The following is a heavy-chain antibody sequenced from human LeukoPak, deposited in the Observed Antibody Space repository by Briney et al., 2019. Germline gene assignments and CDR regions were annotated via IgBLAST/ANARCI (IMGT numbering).Heavy chain of an antibody. Sequence: ETLSLTCTVSGGSIGSHYWSWVRQPPEKGLEWIGNIVYTGRTNYNPSLKSRVTISIDTSKNQFSLRLNSVTAADTAVYYCARDSWWDGSKTFSDWFGPWGQGTLVTVSS. CDR2: IVYTGRT. CDR1: GGSIGSHY. D-gene: IGHD3-10*01. CDR3: ARDSWWDGSKTFSDWFGP. J-gene: IGHJ5*02. V-gene: IGHV4-59*11.